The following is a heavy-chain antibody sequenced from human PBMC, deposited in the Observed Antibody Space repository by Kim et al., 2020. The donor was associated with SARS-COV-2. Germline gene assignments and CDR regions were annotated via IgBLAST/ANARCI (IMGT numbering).Heavy chain of an antibody. V-gene: IGHV3-23*01. J-gene: IGHJ6*02. CDR3: AKDRGRKPPRRGGYSGYDLWGTGGGYGMDV. Sequence: GGSLRLSCAASGFTFSSYAMSWVRQAPGKGLEWVSAISGSGGSTYYADSVKGRFTISRDNSKNTLYLQMNSLRAEDTAVYYCAKDRGRKPPRRGGYSGYDLWGTGGGYGMDVWGQGTTVTVSS. CDR2: ISGSGGST. CDR1: GFTFSSYA. D-gene: IGHD5-12*01.